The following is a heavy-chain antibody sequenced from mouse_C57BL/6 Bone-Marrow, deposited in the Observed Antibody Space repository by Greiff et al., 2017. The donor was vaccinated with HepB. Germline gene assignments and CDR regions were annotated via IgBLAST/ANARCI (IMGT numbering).Heavy chain of an antibody. CDR2: ISDGGSYT. D-gene: IGHD1-1*01. Sequence: EVQRVESGGGLVKPGGSLKLSCAASGFTFSSYAMSWVRQTPEKRLEWVATISDGGSYTYYPDNVKGRFTISRDNAKNNLYLQMSHLKSEDTAMYYCARDGVVTTVGYYAMDYWGQGTSVTVSS. CDR1: GFTFSSYA. V-gene: IGHV5-4*01. CDR3: ARDGVVTTVGYYAMDY. J-gene: IGHJ4*01.